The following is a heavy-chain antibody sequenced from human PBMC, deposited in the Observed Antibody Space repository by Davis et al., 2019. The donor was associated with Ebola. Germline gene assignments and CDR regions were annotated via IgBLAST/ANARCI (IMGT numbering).Heavy chain of an antibody. CDR1: GFTFSSYA. D-gene: IGHD3-22*01. V-gene: IGHV3-23*01. J-gene: IGHJ3*02. CDR2: ISGSGGTT. Sequence: PGGSLRLSCAASGFTFSSYAMSWVRQAPGKGLEWVSTISGSGGTTHYADSVKGRFTVSRDKSKALLYLQMNSLRADDTAVYYCVKIHDSTGWFAFDIWGQGTMVTVSS. CDR3: VKIHDSTGWFAFDI.